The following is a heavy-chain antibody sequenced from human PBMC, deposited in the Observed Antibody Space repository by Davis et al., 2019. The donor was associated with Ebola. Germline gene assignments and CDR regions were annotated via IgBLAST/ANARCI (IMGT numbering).Heavy chain of an antibody. V-gene: IGHV1-3*01. CDR2: INAGNGNT. D-gene: IGHD6-19*01. Sequence: ASVKVSCKASGYTFTSYAMHWVRQAPGQRLEWMGWINAGNGNTKYSQKFQGRVTITRDTSASTAYMELSRLRSDDTAVYYCARGRKLSSGWLNWFDPWGQGTLVTVSS. J-gene: IGHJ5*02. CDR3: ARGRKLSSGWLNWFDP. CDR1: GYTFTSYA.